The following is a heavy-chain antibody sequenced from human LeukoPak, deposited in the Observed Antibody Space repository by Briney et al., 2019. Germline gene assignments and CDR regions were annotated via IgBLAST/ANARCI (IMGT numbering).Heavy chain of an antibody. V-gene: IGHV3-53*01. J-gene: IGHJ4*02. Sequence: GGSLRLSCAASGFTVSNNYMSWVRQAPGKGLEWVSIIYSGGSTHYADSVKGRFTISRDNSKNTLYLQMNSLRAEDTAVYYCARSPTGSGWYYFDYWGQGTLVTVSS. CDR2: IYSGGST. CDR1: GFTVSNNY. D-gene: IGHD6-19*01. CDR3: ARSPTGSGWYYFDY.